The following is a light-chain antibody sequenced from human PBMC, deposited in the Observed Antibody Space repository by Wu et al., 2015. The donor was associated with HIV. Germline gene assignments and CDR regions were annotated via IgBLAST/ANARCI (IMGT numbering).Light chain of an antibody. CDR3: LHYHDWPPYN. CDR2: TAS. V-gene: IGKV3-15*01. CDR1: QSVRTS. Sequence: EIVMTQSPVTLSVSPGERVTLSCRTSQSVRTSLAWYQQKPGQAPRLLISTASNRVAGIPARFSGTGSETNFTLTISSLQSEDFAVYYCLHYHDWPPYNFGQGTKVE. J-gene: IGKJ2*01.